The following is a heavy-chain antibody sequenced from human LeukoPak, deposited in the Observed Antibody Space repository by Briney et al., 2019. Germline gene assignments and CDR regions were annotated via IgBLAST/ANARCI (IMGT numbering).Heavy chain of an antibody. Sequence: SETLSLTCTVSGGSISSYYWSWIRQPAGKGLEWVGRIYTSGSTNYNPSLKSRVTMSVDTSKNQFSLKLSSVTAADTAVYYCVPYYYDSSGYYYAPGWGQGTLVTVSS. J-gene: IGHJ4*02. CDR3: VPYYYDSSGYYYAPG. V-gene: IGHV4-4*07. CDR2: IYTSGST. CDR1: GGSISSYY. D-gene: IGHD3-22*01.